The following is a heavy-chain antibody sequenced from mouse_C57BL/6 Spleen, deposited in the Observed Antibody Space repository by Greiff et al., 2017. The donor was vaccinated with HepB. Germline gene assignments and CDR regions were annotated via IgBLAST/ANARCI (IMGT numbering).Heavy chain of an antibody. CDR3: ANYYGSSYRHGYFDV. Sequence: QVQLQQPGAELVKPGASVKLSCKASGYTFTSYWMQWVKQRPGQGLEWIGEIDPSDSYTNYNQKFKGKATLTVDTSSSTAYMQLSILTSEDSAVYYCANYYGSSYRHGYFDVWGTVTTVTVSS. CDR2: IDPSDSYT. V-gene: IGHV1-50*01. CDR1: GYTFTSYW. J-gene: IGHJ1*03. D-gene: IGHD1-1*01.